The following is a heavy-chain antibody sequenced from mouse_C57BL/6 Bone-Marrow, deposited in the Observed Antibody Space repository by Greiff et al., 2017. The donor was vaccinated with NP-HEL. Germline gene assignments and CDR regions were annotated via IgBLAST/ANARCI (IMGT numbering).Heavy chain of an antibody. J-gene: IGHJ4*01. CDR1: GFTFSSYA. CDR3: TRVLLYYYAMDY. CDR2: ISSGGDYI. Sequence: EVKLMESGEGLVKPGGSLKLSCAASGFTFSSYAMSWVRQTPATRLEWVAYISSGGDYIYYADTVKGRFTISRDNARNTLYLQMSSLKSEDTAMYYCTRVLLYYYAMDYWGQGTSVTVSS. D-gene: IGHD2-1*01. V-gene: IGHV5-9-1*02.